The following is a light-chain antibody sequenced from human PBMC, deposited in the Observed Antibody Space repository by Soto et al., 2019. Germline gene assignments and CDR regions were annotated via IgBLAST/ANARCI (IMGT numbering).Light chain of an antibody. Sequence: SYELTQPPSVSVAPGKTARSTCGGNNIGSKSVHWYQQKPGQAPVLVIYYASDRPSGIPERFSGSNSGNTATLTISRVEAGDEADYYCQVWDSSSDHPYVGFGGGTKLTVL. J-gene: IGLJ2*01. CDR2: YAS. V-gene: IGLV3-21*04. CDR1: NIGSKS. CDR3: QVWDSSSDHPYVG.